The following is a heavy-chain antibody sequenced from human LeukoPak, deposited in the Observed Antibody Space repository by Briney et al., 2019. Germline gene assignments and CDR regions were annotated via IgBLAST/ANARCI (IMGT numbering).Heavy chain of an antibody. V-gene: IGHV4-38-2*02. Sequence: PSETLSLTCTVSGYSISSGYYWGWIRQPPGKGLEWIGSIYHSGSTYYNPSLKSRVTISVDTSKNQFSLKLSSVTAADTAVYYCARGKYSGYDRGDEYYFDYWGQGTLVTVSS. CDR3: ARGKYSGYDRGDEYYFDY. D-gene: IGHD5-12*01. CDR1: GYSISSGYY. J-gene: IGHJ4*02. CDR2: IYHSGST.